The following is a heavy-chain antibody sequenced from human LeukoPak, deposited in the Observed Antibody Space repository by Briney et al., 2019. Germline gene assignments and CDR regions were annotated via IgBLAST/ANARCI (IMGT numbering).Heavy chain of an antibody. Sequence: PSETLSLTCSVSGVSISSNGYYWGWIRQPRGKGLEWIGYRYHSGNTYYNPSLKSRVTISVDLSKSQFSLNLSSVTAADTAVYYCARYDRLGGEGGRTKRTEVFDYWGQGTLVTVSS. CDR3: ARYDRLGGEGGRTKRTEVFDY. CDR2: RYHSGNT. CDR1: GVSISSNGYY. J-gene: IGHJ4*02. V-gene: IGHV4-30-2*01. D-gene: IGHD3-16*01.